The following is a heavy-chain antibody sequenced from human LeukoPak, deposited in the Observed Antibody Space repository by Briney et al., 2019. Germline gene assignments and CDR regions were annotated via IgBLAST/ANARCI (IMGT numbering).Heavy chain of an antibody. J-gene: IGHJ4*02. CDR1: GYSISSGYY. V-gene: IGHV4-38-2*02. Sequence: SETLSLTCIVSGYSISSGYYWGWIRQPPGKGLEWIGMIHHSGSTYYNPSLKSRVTISVDTSKNQFSLKLSSVTAADTAVYYCARDGAIGPFDYWGQGTLVTVSS. D-gene: IGHD1-26*01. CDR2: IHHSGST. CDR3: ARDGAIGPFDY.